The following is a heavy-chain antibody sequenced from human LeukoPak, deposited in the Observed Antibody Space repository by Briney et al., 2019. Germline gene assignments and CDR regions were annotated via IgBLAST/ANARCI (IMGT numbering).Heavy chain of an antibody. CDR1: GGSVSSYS. J-gene: IGHJ5*02. V-gene: IGHV4-34*01. CDR2: INPVGLT. D-gene: IGHD3-10*01. Sequence: SETLSLTCGVSGGSVSSYSWSWIRQPPGKGLEWIGEINPVGLTNYNPSLKSRVTISADASKSQFSLHVTSVTAADTAMYYCARGWGSAMIRGLAGDSWGQGTLVTVSS. CDR3: ARGWGSAMIRGLAGDS.